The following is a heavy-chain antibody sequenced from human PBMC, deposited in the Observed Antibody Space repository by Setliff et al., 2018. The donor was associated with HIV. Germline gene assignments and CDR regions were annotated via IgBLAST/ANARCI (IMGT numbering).Heavy chain of an antibody. Sequence: SETLSLTCTVSGYSISSHYWSWIRQPPGEGLEWIGYIYDSGSTNYNPSLKSRVTISVDTSKNYFSLKLTSVTAADTAVYYCARSRPSLRAFDIWGQGTMVTVSS. V-gene: IGHV4-59*11. D-gene: IGHD4-17*01. J-gene: IGHJ3*02. CDR2: IYDSGST. CDR1: GYSISSHY. CDR3: ARSRPSLRAFDI.